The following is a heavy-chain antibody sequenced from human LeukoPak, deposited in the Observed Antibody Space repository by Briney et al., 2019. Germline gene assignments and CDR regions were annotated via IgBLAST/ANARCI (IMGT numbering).Heavy chain of an antibody. CDR3: TRDIGRLRGDAFDI. Sequence: GGSLRLSCAASGFTFSNYWMSWVRQAPGKGLEYVSGISGNGRSTFYANSVKGRFTVSRDNSKDTLYLQMGSLRAEDMAVYYCTRDIGRLRGDAFDIWGQGTMVTVSS. J-gene: IGHJ3*02. V-gene: IGHV3-64*01. D-gene: IGHD2-15*01. CDR2: ISGNGRST. CDR1: GFTFSNYW.